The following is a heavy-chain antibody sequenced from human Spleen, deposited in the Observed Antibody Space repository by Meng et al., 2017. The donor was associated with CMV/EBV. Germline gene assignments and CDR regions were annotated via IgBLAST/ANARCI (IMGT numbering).Heavy chain of an antibody. J-gene: IGHJ3*02. CDR3: ASPFRRGYCSSTSCSLDAFDI. CDR1: YA. V-gene: IGHV1-69*05. Sequence: YAISWVRQAPGQGLEWMGGIIPIFGTANYAQKFQGRVTITTDESTSTAYMELSSLRSEDTAVYYCASPFRRGYCSSTSCSLDAFDIWGQGTMVTVSS. D-gene: IGHD2-2*01. CDR2: IIPIFGTA.